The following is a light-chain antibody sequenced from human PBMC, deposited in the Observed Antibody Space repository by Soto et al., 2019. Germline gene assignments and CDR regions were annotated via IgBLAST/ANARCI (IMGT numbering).Light chain of an antibody. V-gene: IGLV2-14*01. J-gene: IGLJ1*01. Sequence: QSVLTHPASVSGSPGQSIAISCTGTSSDVGGHNSVSWYQQHPGKAPKILIYEVGDRPSGVSDRFSGSKSGNTASLTISGLQAEEGADYYCSSYTSDINYVFGTGTKVTV. CDR1: SSDVGGHNS. CDR2: EVG. CDR3: SSYTSDINYV.